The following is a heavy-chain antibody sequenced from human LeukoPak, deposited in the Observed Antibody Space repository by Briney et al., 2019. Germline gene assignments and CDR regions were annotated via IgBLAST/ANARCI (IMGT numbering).Heavy chain of an antibody. Sequence: GASVKVSCKASGYTFTGYYMHWVRQAPGQGLEWMGWINPNSGDTKFAREFQGRVTMTRDTSISTAYMGLSRLRSDDTAVYYCATQRGSYLWGTDFDYWGQRTLVTVSS. J-gene: IGHJ4*02. CDR3: ATQRGSYLWGTDFDY. CDR2: INPNSGDT. D-gene: IGHD3-16*01. CDR1: GYTFTGYY. V-gene: IGHV1-2*02.